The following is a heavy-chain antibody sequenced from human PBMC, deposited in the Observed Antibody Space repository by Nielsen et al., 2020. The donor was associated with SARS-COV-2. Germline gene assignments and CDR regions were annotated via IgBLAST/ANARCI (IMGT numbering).Heavy chain of an antibody. Sequence: GESLKISCAASGFTFSSYAMHWVRQAPGKGLEWVAVISYDGSNKYYADSVKGRFTISRDNAKNSLYLQMNSLRAEDTAVYYCAKGYSYGYSADYYGMDVWGQGTTVTVSS. CDR2: ISYDGSNK. J-gene: IGHJ6*02. V-gene: IGHV3-30-3*01. CDR1: GFTFSSYA. CDR3: AKGYSYGYSADYYGMDV. D-gene: IGHD5-18*01.